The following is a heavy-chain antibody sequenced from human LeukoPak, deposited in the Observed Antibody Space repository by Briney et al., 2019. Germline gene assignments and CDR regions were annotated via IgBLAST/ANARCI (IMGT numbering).Heavy chain of an antibody. CDR1: GFTVSSNY. D-gene: IGHD5-24*01. CDR2: IYSGGST. CDR3: ARVGTSAGGYKTYYFDY. Sequence: GGSLRLSCAASGFTVSSNYMSWVRQAPGKGLEWVSVIYSGGSTYYADSVKGRFTISRHNSKNTLYLQMNSLRAEDTAVYYCARVGTSAGGYKTYYFDYWGQGTLVTVSS. V-gene: IGHV3-53*01. J-gene: IGHJ4*02.